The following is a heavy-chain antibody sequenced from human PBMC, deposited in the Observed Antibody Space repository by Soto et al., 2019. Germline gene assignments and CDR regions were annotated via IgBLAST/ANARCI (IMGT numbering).Heavy chain of an antibody. CDR3: AKEGLSPCYSTGWSWITRFAP. D-gene: IGHD2-8*02. CDR1: GFTFSDYG. Sequence: QVRLVESGGGVVQPGRSLRLSCAASGFTFSDYGMHWVRQAPGKGLEWVAAISYDGSTKYYADSVKGRFTISRDSSKSTLYLQMNSLRAENAAVYSCAKEGLSPCYSTGWSWITRFAPWRQGTPVTVSS. J-gene: IGHJ5*02. CDR2: ISYDGSTK. V-gene: IGHV3-30*18.